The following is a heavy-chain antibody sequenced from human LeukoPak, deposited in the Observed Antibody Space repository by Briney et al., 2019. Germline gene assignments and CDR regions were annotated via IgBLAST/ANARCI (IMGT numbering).Heavy chain of an antibody. V-gene: IGHV1-2*02. D-gene: IGHD4-17*01. Sequence: ASVKVSCKASGYTFTGYYMHWVRQAPGQGLEWMGWINPNSGGTNYAQKFQGRVTMTRDTSISTAYMELSRLRSDDTAVYYCATEPGDYFAFDIWGQGTMVTVSS. J-gene: IGHJ3*02. CDR1: GYTFTGYY. CDR2: INPNSGGT. CDR3: ATEPGDYFAFDI.